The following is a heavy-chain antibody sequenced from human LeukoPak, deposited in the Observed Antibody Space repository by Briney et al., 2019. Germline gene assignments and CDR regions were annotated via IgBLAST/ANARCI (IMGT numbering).Heavy chain of an antibody. V-gene: IGHV3-30*02. CDR3: ARGVRGVTYDAFDI. CDR2: IRYDGSNK. CDR1: GFTFSSYG. D-gene: IGHD3-10*01. Sequence: PGGSLRLSCAASGFTFSSYGMHWVRQAPGKGLEWVAFIRYDGSNKYYADSVKGRFTISRDNSKNTLYLQMNSLRAEGTAVYYCARGVRGVTYDAFDIWGQGTMVTVSS. J-gene: IGHJ3*02.